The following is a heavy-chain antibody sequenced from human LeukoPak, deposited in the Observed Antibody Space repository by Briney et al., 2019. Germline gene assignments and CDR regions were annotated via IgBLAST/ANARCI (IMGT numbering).Heavy chain of an antibody. V-gene: IGHV3-48*02. Sequence: GGSLRLSCAASGFTFSSYSMNWVRQAPGKGLEWVSYISSGSITIYYADSVKGRFTISRDNAKNSLYLQMNSLRDEDTDVYYCARDSHFQTSSGYSFDYWGQGTLVTVSS. D-gene: IGHD3-22*01. CDR1: GFTFSSYS. CDR3: ARDSHFQTSSGYSFDY. CDR2: ISSGSITI. J-gene: IGHJ4*02.